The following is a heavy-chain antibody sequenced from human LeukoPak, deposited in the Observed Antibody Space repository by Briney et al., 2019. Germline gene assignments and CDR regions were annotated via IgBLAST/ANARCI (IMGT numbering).Heavy chain of an antibody. CDR1: GFTVSSYY. CDR3: ARGIDY. J-gene: IGHJ4*02. V-gene: IGHV3-53*01. Sequence: GGSLRLSCAASGFTVSSYYMNWVRQAPGKELEWVSVIYTGGGRYYADSVRGRFTISRDTSKNMVLLQMNSLRVEDTAVYYCARGIDYWGRGTLVTVSS. CDR2: IYTGGGR.